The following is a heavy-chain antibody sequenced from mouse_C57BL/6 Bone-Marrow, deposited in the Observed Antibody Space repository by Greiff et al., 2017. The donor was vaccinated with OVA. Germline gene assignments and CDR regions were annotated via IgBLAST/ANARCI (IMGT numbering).Heavy chain of an antibody. Sequence: QVQLQQSGAELVKPGASVKISCKASGYAFSSYWMNWVKQRPGKGLEWIGQIYPGDGDTNYNGKFKGKATLTADKSSSTAYMQLSSLTSEDSAVYFCGQGGEINWDGFAYWGQGTLVTVSA. CDR2: IYPGDGDT. CDR3: GQGGEINWDGFAY. CDR1: GYAFSSYW. D-gene: IGHD4-1*01. J-gene: IGHJ3*01. V-gene: IGHV1-80*01.